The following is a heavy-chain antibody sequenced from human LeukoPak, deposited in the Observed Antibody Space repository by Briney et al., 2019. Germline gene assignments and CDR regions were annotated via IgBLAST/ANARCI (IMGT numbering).Heavy chain of an antibody. Sequence: VASVKVSCKASGYTFTGYYMHWVRQAPGQGLEWMGWINPNSGGTNYAQKFQGWVTMTRDTSISTAYMELSRLRSDDTAVYYYARDLEHCRNIICSNSAYWGQGTLVTVSS. CDR3: ARDLEHCRNIICSNSAY. V-gene: IGHV1-2*04. J-gene: IGHJ4*02. D-gene: IGHD2-2*01. CDR2: INPNSGGT. CDR1: GYTFTGYY.